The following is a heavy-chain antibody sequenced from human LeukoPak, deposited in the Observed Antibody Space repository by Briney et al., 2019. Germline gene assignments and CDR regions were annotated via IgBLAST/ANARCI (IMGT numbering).Heavy chain of an antibody. CDR2: INPSGGST. V-gene: IGHV1-46*01. J-gene: IGHJ5*02. CDR1: GYTFTSYY. CDR3: ARDGDDILGRNWFDP. D-gene: IGHD3-9*01. Sequence: ASVKVSCKASGYTFTSYYMHWVRQAPGQGLEWMGIINPSGGSTSYAQKFQGRVTMTRDMSTSTVYMELSSLRSEDTAVYYCARDGDDILGRNWFDPWGQGTLVTVSS.